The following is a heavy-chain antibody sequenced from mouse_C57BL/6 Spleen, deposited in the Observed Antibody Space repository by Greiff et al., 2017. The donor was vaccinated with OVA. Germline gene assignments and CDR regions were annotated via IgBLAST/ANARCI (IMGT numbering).Heavy chain of an antibody. V-gene: IGHV3-6*01. CDR3: ARPSWDVGYFDV. J-gene: IGHJ1*03. CDR1: GYSITSGYY. D-gene: IGHD4-1*01. Sequence: EVKLQESGPGLVKPSQSLSLTCSVTGYSITSGYYWNWIRQFPGNKLEWGGYISNDGSNNYNPSFKNRITITRDTTKNQFFLKLNSVTTEDTASYDCARPSWDVGYFDVWGTGTTVTVSS. CDR2: ISNDGSN.